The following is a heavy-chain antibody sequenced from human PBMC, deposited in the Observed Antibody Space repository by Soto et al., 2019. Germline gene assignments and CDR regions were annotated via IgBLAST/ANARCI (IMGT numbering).Heavy chain of an antibody. CDR1: GFNFNDYG. D-gene: IGHD1-26*01. J-gene: IGHJ4*02. Sequence: QVQLVESGGGVVQPGGSLRLTCTASGFNFNDYGMQWVRQVPGKGLEWVATIWLDGNNKCYGDSVKGRFTISRDNSKNSQYRQMSGLRVEDTAVYYCARAGVGATPFCGYMDYWSRGTLVTVSS. CDR2: IWLDGNNK. V-gene: IGHV3-33*01. CDR3: ARAGVGATPFCGYMDY.